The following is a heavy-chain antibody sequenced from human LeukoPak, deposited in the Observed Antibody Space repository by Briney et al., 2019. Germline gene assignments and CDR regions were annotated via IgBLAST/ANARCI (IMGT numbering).Heavy chain of an antibody. CDR1: GDSISSYY. D-gene: IGHD5-18*01. V-gene: IGHV4-59*01. CDR3: ARDTAMAVFDY. Sequence: ASETLSLTCTVSGDSISSYYWSWIRQPPGKGLEWIGYIYYSGSTNYNPSLKSRVTISVDTSKNQFSLKLSSVTAADTAVYYCARDTAMAVFDYWGQGTLVTVSS. CDR2: IYYSGST. J-gene: IGHJ4*02.